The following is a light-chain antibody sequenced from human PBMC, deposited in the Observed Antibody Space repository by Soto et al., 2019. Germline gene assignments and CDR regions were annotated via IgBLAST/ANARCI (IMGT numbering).Light chain of an antibody. CDR2: TSS. Sequence: DIQMTQSPSSLSAFVGDRVTITCRASQDIGAYLHWFQQKLGRAPKLLIYTSSTLQSGVPSRFRGSGSGADFTLTITSLQPEDFATYFCQQTYGSPVTFGGGTRVEMK. CDR3: QQTYGSPVT. CDR1: QDIGAY. J-gene: IGKJ4*01. V-gene: IGKV1-39*01.